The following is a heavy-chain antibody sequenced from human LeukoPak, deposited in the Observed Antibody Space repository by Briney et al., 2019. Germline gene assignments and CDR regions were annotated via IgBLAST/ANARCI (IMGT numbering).Heavy chain of an antibody. CDR1: GGSISSGEYY. CDR3: ARALNGYFYAFDS. CDR2: FSYTGST. Sequence: PSQTLSLTCTVSGGSISSGEYYLSWIRQPPGKGLEWIGYFSYTGSTYYNPSVKSRVSISVDTSKNQFSLKLTSVTAADTAVYYCARALNGYFYAFDSWGQGTLVTVSS. V-gene: IGHV4-30-4*01. D-gene: IGHD2/OR15-2a*01. J-gene: IGHJ4*02.